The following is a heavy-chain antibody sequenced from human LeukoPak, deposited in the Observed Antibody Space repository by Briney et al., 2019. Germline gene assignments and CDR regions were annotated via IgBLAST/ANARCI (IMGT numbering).Heavy chain of an antibody. Sequence: SQTLSLTCTVSGGSISSGDYYWSWIRQPPGKGLEWIAYMYYSGSTYYNPSLKSRVTMSADTSKNQFSLKLSSVTAADTAVYYCVLSGDNSRAWLDAFDIWGQGTMVTVSS. V-gene: IGHV4-30-4*01. D-gene: IGHD7-27*01. CDR3: VLSGDNSRAWLDAFDI. CDR2: MYYSGST. CDR1: GGSISSGDYY. J-gene: IGHJ3*02.